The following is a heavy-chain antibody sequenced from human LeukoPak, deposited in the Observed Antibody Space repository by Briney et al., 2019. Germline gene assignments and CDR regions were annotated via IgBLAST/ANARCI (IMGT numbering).Heavy chain of an antibody. CDR3: AREGAMVRGVISDAFDI. CDR2: IIPILGIA. V-gene: IGHV1-69*04. J-gene: IGHJ3*02. D-gene: IGHD3-10*01. Sequence: PVKVSCTGSVGTFSSYAICWVRQAPGRGLEWMGRIIPILGIANYAQKFQGRVTITADKSTSTAYMELSSLRSEDTAVYYCAREGAMVRGVISDAFDIWGQGAMVTVSS. CDR1: VGTFSSYA.